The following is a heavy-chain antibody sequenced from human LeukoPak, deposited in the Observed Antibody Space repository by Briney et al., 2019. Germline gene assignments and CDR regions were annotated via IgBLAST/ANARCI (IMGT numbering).Heavy chain of an antibody. CDR3: ARNRDYYMDV. CDR2: IYPGDSDA. CDR1: GYSFTSYW. Sequence: GESLKISCKGSGYSFTSYWIGWVRQMPGKGLEWMGTIYPGDSDARYSPSFQGQVAISTDKSISTAYLQWSSLKASDTAMYYCARNRDYYMDVWGKGTTVTVSS. J-gene: IGHJ6*03. D-gene: IGHD2/OR15-2a*01. V-gene: IGHV5-51*01.